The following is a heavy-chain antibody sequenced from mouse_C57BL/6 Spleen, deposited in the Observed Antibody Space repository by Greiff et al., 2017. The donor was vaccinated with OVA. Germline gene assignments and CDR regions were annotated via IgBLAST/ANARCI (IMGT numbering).Heavy chain of an antibody. CDR3: ARHAGGGYYFDY. CDR2: ISGGGGNT. J-gene: IGHJ2*01. Sequence: EVQGVESGGGLVKPGGSLKLSCAASGFTFSSYTMSWVRQTPEKRLEWVATISGGGGNTYYPDSVKGRFTISIDNAKNTLYLQMSSLRSEDTALDYGARHAGGGYYFDYWGQGTTLTVSS. V-gene: IGHV5-9*01. CDR1: GFTFSSYT.